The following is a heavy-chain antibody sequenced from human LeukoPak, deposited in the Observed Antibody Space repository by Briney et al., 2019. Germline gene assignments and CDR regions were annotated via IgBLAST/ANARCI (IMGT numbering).Heavy chain of an antibody. CDR2: IIPIFGTA. Sequence: ASVKVSCTASGGTFSSYAISWVRQAPGQGLEWMGGIIPIFGTANYAQKFQGRVTITTDESTSTAYMELSSLRSEDTAVYYCAGVIIESGWFDPWGQGTLVTVSS. CDR1: GGTFSSYA. CDR3: AGVIIESGWFDP. V-gene: IGHV1-69*05. D-gene: IGHD3-10*01. J-gene: IGHJ5*02.